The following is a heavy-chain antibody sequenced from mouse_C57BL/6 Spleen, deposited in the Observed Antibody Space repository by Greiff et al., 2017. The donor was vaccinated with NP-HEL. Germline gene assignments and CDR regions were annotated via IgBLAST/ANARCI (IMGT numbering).Heavy chain of an antibody. CDR2: IHPNSGST. CDR3: ARVGDSSSYYFDY. CDR1: GYTFTSYW. D-gene: IGHD3-2*02. Sequence: QVQLQQPGAELVKPGASVKLSCKASGYTFTSYWMHWVKQRPGQGLEWIGMIHPNSGSTNYNEKFKSKATLTVDKSSSTAYMQISSLTSEDSAVYYCARVGDSSSYYFDYWGQGTTLTVSS. V-gene: IGHV1-64*01. J-gene: IGHJ2*01.